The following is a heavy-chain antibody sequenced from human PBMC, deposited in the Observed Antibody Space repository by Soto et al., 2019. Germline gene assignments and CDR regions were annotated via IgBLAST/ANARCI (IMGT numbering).Heavy chain of an antibody. V-gene: IGHV1-18*01. CDR1: GYTFTSYG. Sequence: QVQLVQSGAEVKKPGASVKVSCKASGYTFTSYGISWVRQAPGQGLEWMGWISAYNGNTNYAQKLQGRVTMTTDTATSTAYMELRSLRSDDTAVYYGAREATAYYYYYGMDVWGQGTTVTVSS. J-gene: IGHJ6*02. D-gene: IGHD1-26*01. CDR3: AREATAYYYYYGMDV. CDR2: ISAYNGNT.